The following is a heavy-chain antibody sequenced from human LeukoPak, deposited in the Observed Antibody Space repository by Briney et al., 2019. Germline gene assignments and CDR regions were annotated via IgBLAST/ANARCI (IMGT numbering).Heavy chain of an antibody. CDR1: GFTLSSHW. CDR3: ARDFTGSSRD. V-gene: IGHV3-7*01. D-gene: IGHD1-26*01. J-gene: IGHJ4*02. Sequence: PGGSLRLSCTVSGFTLSSHWMSWLRHLPGKGLEWVANINEDGSGKYFMDSVRGRFTISKDNAKNSLYLQMNSLRADDTAVYYCARDFTGSSRDWGQGALVTVS. CDR2: INEDGSGK.